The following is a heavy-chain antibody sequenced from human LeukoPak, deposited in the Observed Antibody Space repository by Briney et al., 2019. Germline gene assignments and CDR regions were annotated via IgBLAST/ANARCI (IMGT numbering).Heavy chain of an antibody. Sequence: ASVKVSCKASGYTFTDYYMHWVRQAPGQGLEWMGWINPNSGGTNYAQKFQGWVTMTRDTSISTACMELSRLRSDDTAVYYCARDIAAAGTFPHYGMNVWGQGTTVTVSS. CDR2: INPNSGGT. J-gene: IGHJ6*02. CDR1: GYTFTDYY. V-gene: IGHV1-2*04. D-gene: IGHD6-13*01. CDR3: ARDIAAAGTFPHYGMNV.